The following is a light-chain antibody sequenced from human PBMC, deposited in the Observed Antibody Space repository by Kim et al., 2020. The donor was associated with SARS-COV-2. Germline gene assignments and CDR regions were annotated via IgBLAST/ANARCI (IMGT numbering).Light chain of an antibody. CDR3: YTAADYSLGM. V-gene: IGLV3-27*01. CDR2: KDI. Sequence: SYELTQPSSVSVSPGQTARITCSGDLLAEKYVRWFQQRPGQAPVLIIYKDIERPSGIPERFSGSSSGTTVTLTISGAQVEDEADYYCYTAADYSLGMFGGGTQLTVL. CDR1: LLAEKY. J-gene: IGLJ3*02.